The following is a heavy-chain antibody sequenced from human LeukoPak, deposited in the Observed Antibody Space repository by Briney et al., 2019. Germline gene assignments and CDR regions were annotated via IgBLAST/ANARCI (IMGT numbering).Heavy chain of an antibody. CDR1: GGSFSGYY. CDR2: INHSGST. V-gene: IGHV4-34*01. J-gene: IGHJ5*02. Sequence: SETLSLTCAVYGGSFSGYYWSWIRQPPGKGLEWIEEINHSGSTNYNPSLKSRVTISVDTSKNQFSLKLSSVTAADTAVYYCARSIQLWLKSNWFDPWGQGTLVTVSS. D-gene: IGHD5-18*01. CDR3: ARSIQLWLKSNWFDP.